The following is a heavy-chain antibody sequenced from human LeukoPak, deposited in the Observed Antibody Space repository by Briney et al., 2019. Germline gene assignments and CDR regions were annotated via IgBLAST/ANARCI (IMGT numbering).Heavy chain of an antibody. CDR3: ARDDVDTPTFDY. D-gene: IGHD5-18*01. CDR2: IYISGST. V-gene: IGHV4-4*07. CDR1: GASISSYY. Sequence: PSETLSLTCTVAGASISSYYSSWIRQSAGKRLEWIGRIYISGSTDYNPSLKSRVTMSVDTSRNQLSLKLNSVTAADTAVYYCARDDVDTPTFDYLXX. J-gene: IGHJ4*02.